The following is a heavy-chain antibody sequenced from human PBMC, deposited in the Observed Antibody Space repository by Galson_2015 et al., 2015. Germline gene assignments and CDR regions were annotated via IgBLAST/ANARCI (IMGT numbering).Heavy chain of an antibody. CDR2: VYPGDSDT. D-gene: IGHD3-9*01. CDR3: ARQEVDYDISTGYYNGWYNY. V-gene: IGHV5-51*01. Sequence: QSGAEVTKPGESLKISCKGSGYSFTSYWIGWVRQMPGKGLEWMGIVYPGDSDTRYSPSFQGQVTISADKSISTAYLQWSSLKASDTAMYYCARQEVDYDISTGYYNGWYNYWGQGTLVTVSS. J-gene: IGHJ4*02. CDR1: GYSFTSYW.